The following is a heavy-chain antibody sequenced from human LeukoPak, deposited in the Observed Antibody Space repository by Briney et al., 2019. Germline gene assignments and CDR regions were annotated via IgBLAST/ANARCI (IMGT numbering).Heavy chain of an antibody. Sequence: PGGSLRLSCAASGFTFSNAWMSWVRQAPGKGLEWVGRIKSKTDGGTTDYAAPVKGRFTISRDDSKNTLYLQMNSLKTEDTAVYYCTTGLGDTAMVTVIYYFDYWGQGTLVTVSS. CDR2: IKSKTDGGTT. D-gene: IGHD5-18*01. V-gene: IGHV3-15*01. CDR1: GFTFSNAW. J-gene: IGHJ4*02. CDR3: TTGLGDTAMVTVIYYFDY.